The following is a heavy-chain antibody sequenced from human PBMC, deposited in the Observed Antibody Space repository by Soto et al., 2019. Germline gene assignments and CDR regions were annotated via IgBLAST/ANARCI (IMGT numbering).Heavy chain of an antibody. CDR2: ISSDGSDK. V-gene: IGHV3-30*09. CDR3: ARDRQYGAGFIDV. D-gene: IGHD3-10*01. J-gene: IGHJ6*02. CDR1: GFTFSSYA. Sequence: PGGFLRLSCAASGFTFSSYAMHWVRQAPGKGLEWVAVISSDGSDKYYADSVKGRFAISRDNSKNTLYVQLNRMRAEDTALYYCARDRQYGAGFIDVWGQGTTVTVSS.